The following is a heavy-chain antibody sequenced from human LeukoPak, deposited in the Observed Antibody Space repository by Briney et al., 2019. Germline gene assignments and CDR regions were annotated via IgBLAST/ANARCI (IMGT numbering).Heavy chain of an antibody. J-gene: IGHJ6*02. D-gene: IGHD6-13*01. CDR1: GFTFSSYA. Sequence: GGPLRLSCAASGFTFSSYAMHWVRQAPGKGLEWVAVISYDGSNKYYADSVKGRFTISRDNSKNTLYLQMNSLRAEDTAVYYCARSLGYSSTDFYYYGMDVWGQGTTVTVSS. CDR3: ARSLGYSSTDFYYYGMDV. CDR2: ISYDGSNK. V-gene: IGHV3-30*04.